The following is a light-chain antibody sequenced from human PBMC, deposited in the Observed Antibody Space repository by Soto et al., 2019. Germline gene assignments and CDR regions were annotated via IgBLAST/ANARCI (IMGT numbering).Light chain of an antibody. CDR1: SSNIGSHT. CDR3: AAWDGSLHGVV. J-gene: IGLJ2*01. CDR2: SSN. Sequence: QSVLTQPPSASGTPGQRVTIPCSGSSSNIGSHTVNWYQQLPGTAPKLLVYSSNQRPSGVPDRFSGSKSGTSASLAISGLQSEDEADYYCAAWDGSLHGVVFGGGTKLTVL. V-gene: IGLV1-44*01.